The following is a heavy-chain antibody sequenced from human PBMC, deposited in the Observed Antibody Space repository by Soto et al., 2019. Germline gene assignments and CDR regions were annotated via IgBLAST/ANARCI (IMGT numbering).Heavy chain of an antibody. CDR1: GFTFNDHD. V-gene: IGHV3-11*06. CDR2: ISNTNAYT. J-gene: IGHJ4*02. D-gene: IGHD6-13*01. CDR3: ARSMRQGSNRPDY. Sequence: PGGSLRLSCEASGFTFNDHDMSRIRQAPGKGLEWISYISNTNAYTIYADSVRGRFTISRDNAKNSLYLQMTSLRVEDTAVYYCARSMRQGSNRPDYWGQGTLVAFSS.